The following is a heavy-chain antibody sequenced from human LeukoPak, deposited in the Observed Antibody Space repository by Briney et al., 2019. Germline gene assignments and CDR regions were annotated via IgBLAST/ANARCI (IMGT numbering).Heavy chain of an antibody. CDR1: GGSISSGGYY. J-gene: IGHJ3*02. D-gene: IGHD2-15*01. Sequence: PSQTLSLTCTVSGGSISSGGYYWSWIRQHPGKGLEWIGYIYYSGSTYYNPSLKSRVTISIDTSKNQFSLKLSSVTAADTAVYYCARDVVTVIKGFDIWGQGTMVSVSS. V-gene: IGHV4-31*03. CDR3: ARDVVTVIKGFDI. CDR2: IYYSGST.